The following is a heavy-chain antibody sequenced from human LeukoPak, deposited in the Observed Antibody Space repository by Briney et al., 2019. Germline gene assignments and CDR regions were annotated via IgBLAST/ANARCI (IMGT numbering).Heavy chain of an antibody. CDR1: GYTFAGYY. Sequence: ASVKVSCKASGYTFAGYYLHWVRQAPGQGLEWMGWIIPNSGGTNYAQKFQGRVTMTRVTSITTAYMELSRLTSDDTAVYYCARLGYCSSTSCQSLDYWGQGTLVTVSS. D-gene: IGHD2-2*01. J-gene: IGHJ4*02. V-gene: IGHV1-2*02. CDR3: ARLGYCSSTSCQSLDY. CDR2: IIPNSGGT.